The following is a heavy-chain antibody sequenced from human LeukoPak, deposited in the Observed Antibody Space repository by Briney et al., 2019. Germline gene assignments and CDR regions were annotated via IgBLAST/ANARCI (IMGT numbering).Heavy chain of an antibody. CDR3: ARGRYYGSGSYYPYYYYGMGV. CDR1: GYTFTSYD. CDR2: MNPNSGNT. D-gene: IGHD3-10*01. V-gene: IGHV1-8*01. J-gene: IGHJ6*02. Sequence: ASVKVSCKASGYTFTSYDINWVRQATGQGLEWMGWMNPNSGNTGYAQKFQGRVTMTRNTSISTAYMELSSLRTEDTAVYYCARGRYYGSGSYYPYYYYGMGVWGQGTTVTVSS.